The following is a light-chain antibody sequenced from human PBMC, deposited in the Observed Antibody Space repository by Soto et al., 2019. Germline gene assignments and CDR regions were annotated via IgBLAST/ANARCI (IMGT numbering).Light chain of an antibody. CDR3: QQYKNWYT. CDR1: QSVSSN. Sequence: IVMTQSPATLSVSPGERATLSCRASQSVSSNLAWYQQKPGQAPRLLIYRTSTRATGIPARFSGSGSGTEFTLTISRLQSQDFAVYYCQQYKNWYTFGQGTKLEIK. J-gene: IGKJ2*01. V-gene: IGKV3-15*01. CDR2: RTS.